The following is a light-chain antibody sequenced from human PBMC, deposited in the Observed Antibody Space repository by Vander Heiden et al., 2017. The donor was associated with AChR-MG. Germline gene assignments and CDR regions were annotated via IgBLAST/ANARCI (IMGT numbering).Light chain of an antibody. V-gene: IGKV1-16*01. Sequence: DIQMTQSPSSLSASVGDRVTITCRASQGISKYLAWFQVKPGKAPKPLIYGASSLQGGAPSRFSGSGSGTEFTLTISSLQPEDFAIYYCQQENSYPRTFGQGTTVEIK. CDR2: GAS. J-gene: IGKJ1*01. CDR1: QGISKY. CDR3: QQENSYPRT.